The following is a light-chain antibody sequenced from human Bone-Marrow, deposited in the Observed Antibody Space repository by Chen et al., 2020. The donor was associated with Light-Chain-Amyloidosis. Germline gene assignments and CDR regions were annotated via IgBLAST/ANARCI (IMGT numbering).Light chain of an antibody. J-gene: IGLJ1*01. V-gene: IGLV2-14*01. CDR2: AVS. Sequence: QSALTQPASVSGSPGQSITISCTGTSGDAGTYNYVSWYQQHPGKAPKFMIYAVSNRPSGVSNRFSGSKSGNTASLTISGLQAEDEADYYCSSVTSSSSYVFGPGTKVTVL. CDR1: SGDAGTYNY. CDR3: SSVTSSSSYV.